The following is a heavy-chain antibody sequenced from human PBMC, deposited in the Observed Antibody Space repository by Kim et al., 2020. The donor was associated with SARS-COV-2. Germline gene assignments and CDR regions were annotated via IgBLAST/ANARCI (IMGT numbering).Heavy chain of an antibody. J-gene: IGHJ4*02. D-gene: IGHD1-26*01. CDR1: GYTLTELS. V-gene: IGHV1-24*01. CDR2: FDPEDGET. CDR3: ATAAVGGSYYGSVGY. Sequence: ASVKVSCKVSGYTLTELSMHWVRQAPGKGLEWMGGFDPEDGETIYAQKFQGRVTMTEDTSTDTAYMELSSLRSEDTAVYYCATAAVGGSYYGSVGYWGQGTLVTVSS.